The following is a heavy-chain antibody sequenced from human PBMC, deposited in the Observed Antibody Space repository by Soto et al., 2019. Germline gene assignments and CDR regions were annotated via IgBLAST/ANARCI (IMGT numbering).Heavy chain of an antibody. J-gene: IGHJ4*02. D-gene: IGHD6-19*01. CDR1: GASISSSTHY. Sequence: SETLSLTCTVSGASISSSTHYWGWIRQPPGKGLEWIGSMYFSGSTYYNPSLKSRVTISVGTSNNQVSLKLSSVTAADTSVYFCARSMQWLIQSLDHWGQGTLVTVSS. CDR3: ARSMQWLIQSLDH. V-gene: IGHV4-39*01. CDR2: MYFSGST.